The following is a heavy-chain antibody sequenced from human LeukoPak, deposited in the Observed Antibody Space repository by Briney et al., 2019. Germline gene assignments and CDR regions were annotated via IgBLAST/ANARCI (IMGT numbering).Heavy chain of an antibody. CDR3: ARGRSTGYPYYFEY. V-gene: IGHV1-8*03. D-gene: IGHD5-12*01. CDR1: GYTFTSYD. CDR2: MNPNSGST. Sequence: VKVSCKASGYTFTSYDVNWVRQATGQGLEWMGWMNPNSGSTGYAQKFQGRVTITRNTSISTAYMELSGLRSEDTAVYYCARGRSTGYPYYFEYWGQGTLVTVSS. J-gene: IGHJ4*02.